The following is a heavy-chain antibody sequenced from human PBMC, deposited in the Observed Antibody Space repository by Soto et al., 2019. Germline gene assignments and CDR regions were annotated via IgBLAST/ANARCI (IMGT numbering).Heavy chain of an antibody. CDR3: ATRIRGYYDSSGYYSY. V-gene: IGHV4-34*01. CDR2: INHSGST. CDR1: GGSFSGYY. D-gene: IGHD3-22*01. Sequence: QVQLQQWGAGLLKPSETLSLTCAVYGGSFSGYYWSWIRQPPGKGLEWIGEINHSGSTNYNPSLTSRVTISVDTSKNQFYLKLSSVTAADTAVYYCATRIRGYYDSSGYYSYWGQGTLVTVSS. J-gene: IGHJ4*02.